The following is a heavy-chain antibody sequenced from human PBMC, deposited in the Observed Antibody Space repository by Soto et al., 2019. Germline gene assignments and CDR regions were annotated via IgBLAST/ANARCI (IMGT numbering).Heavy chain of an antibody. J-gene: IGHJ4*02. V-gene: IGHV4-59*02. CDR3: ARDGVGPFDH. CDR1: GGSVSTYY. D-gene: IGHD3-3*01. Sequence: SETLSLTCTISGGSVSTYYWSWIRQPPGKELEWIGLTSYSGNTNYNPSLKSRVAMAVDTSKNQFSPTLSSVTAADTAVYYCARDGVGPFDHWGQGTLVT. CDR2: TSYSGNT.